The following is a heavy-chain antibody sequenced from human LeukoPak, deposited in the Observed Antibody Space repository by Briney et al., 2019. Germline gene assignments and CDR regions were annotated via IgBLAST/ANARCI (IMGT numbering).Heavy chain of an antibody. J-gene: IGHJ4*02. CDR2: ISGSGGST. CDR1: GFTVNNYA. V-gene: IGHV3-23*01. Sequence: GGSLRLSCVASGFTVNNYAMTWVRQAPGKGLEWVSGISGSGGSTYYADSAKGRFTISRDNSKNTLYLQMISLRAEDTAVYYCAKVKYSLRNYFDYWGQGTLVTVSS. CDR3: AKVKYSLRNYFDY. D-gene: IGHD2-21*01.